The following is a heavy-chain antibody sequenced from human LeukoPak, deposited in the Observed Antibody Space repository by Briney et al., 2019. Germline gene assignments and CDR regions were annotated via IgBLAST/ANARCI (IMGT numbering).Heavy chain of an antibody. V-gene: IGHV3-53*01. CDR3: ARVYYGSGSLYYYYYYMDV. CDR1: GGSFSGYY. CDR2: IFSGGRT. D-gene: IGHD3-10*01. J-gene: IGHJ6*03. Sequence: AETLSLTCAVYGGSFSGYYWSWIRQPPGKGLKWVSVIFSGGRTYYADSVKGRFTISRDNSKNTLYLQMNSLRAEDTAVYYCARVYYGSGSLYYYYYYMDVWGKGTTVTISS.